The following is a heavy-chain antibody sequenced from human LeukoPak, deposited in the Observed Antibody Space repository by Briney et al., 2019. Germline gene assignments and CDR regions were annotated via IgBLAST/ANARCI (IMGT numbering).Heavy chain of an antibody. Sequence: SETLSLTCAVYGGSFSGHYWSWIRQPPGKGLEWIGEINHSGSTNYNPSLKSRVTISVDTSKNQFSLKLSSVTAADTAVYYCARGPTSDDFWSGHFYYYYYMDVWGKGTTVTVSS. D-gene: IGHD3-3*01. V-gene: IGHV4-34*01. CDR1: GGSFSGHY. CDR2: INHSGST. CDR3: ARGPTSDDFWSGHFYYYYYMDV. J-gene: IGHJ6*03.